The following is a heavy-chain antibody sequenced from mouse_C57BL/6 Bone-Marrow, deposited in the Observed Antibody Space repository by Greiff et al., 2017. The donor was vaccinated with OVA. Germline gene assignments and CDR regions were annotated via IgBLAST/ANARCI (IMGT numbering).Heavy chain of an antibody. D-gene: IGHD1-1*01. CDR1: GFTFSDYY. CDR3: ARDQGLRY. V-gene: IGHV5-16*01. Sequence: EVKLMESEGGLVQPGSSMKLSCTASGFTFSDYYMAWVRQVPEKGLEWVANINYDGSSTYYLDSLKSRFIISRDNAKNILYLQMSSLKSEDTATYYCARDQGLRYWGQGTLVTVSA. J-gene: IGHJ3*01. CDR2: INYDGSST.